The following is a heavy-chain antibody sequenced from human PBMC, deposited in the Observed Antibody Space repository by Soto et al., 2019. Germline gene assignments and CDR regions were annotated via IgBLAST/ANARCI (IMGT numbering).Heavy chain of an antibody. Sequence: ETLSLTCNVSGGSISTSRSYWAWIRHPPGKGLEWLANIFYSGSTYYNPSLASRVTVSVDTSKNQFSLKLSSVTAADTAVYYCARRRGVATIHAFDIWGQGTMVTVSS. CDR3: ARRRGVATIHAFDI. V-gene: IGHV4-39*07. CDR2: IFYSGST. J-gene: IGHJ3*02. D-gene: IGHD5-12*01. CDR1: GGSISTSRSY.